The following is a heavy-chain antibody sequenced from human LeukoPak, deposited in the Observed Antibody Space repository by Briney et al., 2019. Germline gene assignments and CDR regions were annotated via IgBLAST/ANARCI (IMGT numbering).Heavy chain of an antibody. D-gene: IGHD4-11*01. J-gene: IGHJ4*02. CDR1: GFTVSSNY. V-gene: IGHV3-21*01. CDR2: ISSSSSYI. CDR3: ARDLTPNYSRYFDY. Sequence: GGSLRLSCAASGFTVSSNYMSWVRQAPGKGLEWVSSISSSSSYIYYADSVKGRFTISRDNAKNSLYLQMNSLRAEDTAVYYCARDLTPNYSRYFDYWGQGTLVTVSS.